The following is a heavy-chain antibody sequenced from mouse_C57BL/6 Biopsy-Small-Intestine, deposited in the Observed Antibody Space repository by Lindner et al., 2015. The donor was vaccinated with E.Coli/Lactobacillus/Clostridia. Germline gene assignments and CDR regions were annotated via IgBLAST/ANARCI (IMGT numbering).Heavy chain of an antibody. Sequence: VQLQESGAELVRPGASVKLSCTASGFNIKGDYMHWVRQRPEQGLEWIGWIDPENGDTEYASKFQGKATITADTSSNTAYLQVSSLTSEDTAVYYCTTGGRAYWGQGTLVTISA. CDR2: IDPENGDT. CDR1: GFNIKGDY. D-gene: IGHD1-1*01. J-gene: IGHJ3*01. CDR3: TTGGRAY. V-gene: IGHV14-4*01.